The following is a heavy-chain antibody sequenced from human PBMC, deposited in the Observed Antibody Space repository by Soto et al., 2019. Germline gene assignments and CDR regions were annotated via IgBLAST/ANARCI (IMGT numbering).Heavy chain of an antibody. CDR3: ARDRLMATAGTARHYFGLDV. Sequence: KPSETLSLTCTVSGGSIISGGYYWIWVRQNPRRGLEWIGNIYYSGNTYYNPSLKSRLTISVDTSKNQFSLNLSSVTAADTAVYYCARDRLMATAGTARHYFGLDVWGQGTTVTVSS. CDR2: IYYSGNT. CDR1: GGSIISGGYY. J-gene: IGHJ6*02. D-gene: IGHD5-18*01. V-gene: IGHV4-31*03.